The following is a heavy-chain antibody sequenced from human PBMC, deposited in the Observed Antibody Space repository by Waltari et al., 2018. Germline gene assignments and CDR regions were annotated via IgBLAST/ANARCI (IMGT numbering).Heavy chain of an antibody. J-gene: IGHJ3*02. CDR2: INHSGST. V-gene: IGHV4-34*01. Sequence: QVQLQQWGAGLLKPSETLSLTCAVYGGSFSGYSWSWIRQPPGKGLEWIGEINHSGSTNYNPSLKSPVTISVDTSKNQFSLKLSSVTAADTAVYYCARAYVDIVATTRGAFDIWGQGTMVTVSS. CDR3: ARAYVDIVATTRGAFDI. D-gene: IGHD5-12*01. CDR1: GGSFSGYS.